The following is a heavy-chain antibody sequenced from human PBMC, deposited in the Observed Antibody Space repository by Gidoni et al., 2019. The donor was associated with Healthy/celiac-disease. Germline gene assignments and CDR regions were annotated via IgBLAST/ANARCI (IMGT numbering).Heavy chain of an antibody. CDR1: GFTFSSYD. V-gene: IGHV3-23*01. Sequence: EVQLLESGGGLVQPGGSLRLSCAASGFTFSSYDMSWVRQAPGKGLEWVSAISGSGSSTYYADSVKGRFTISRDNSKNTLYLQMNSLRAEDTAVYYCAKDRDPGVGATKRYYYYGMDVWGQGTTVTVSS. J-gene: IGHJ6*02. CDR2: ISGSGSST. CDR3: AKDRDPGVGATKRYYYYGMDV. D-gene: IGHD1-26*01.